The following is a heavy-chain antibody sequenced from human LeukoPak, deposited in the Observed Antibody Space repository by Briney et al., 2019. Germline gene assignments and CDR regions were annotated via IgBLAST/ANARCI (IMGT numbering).Heavy chain of an antibody. V-gene: IGHV4-30-2*01. CDR2: IYHSGST. Sequence: PSQTLSLTCAVSGGSISSGGYSWSWIRQPPGKGLEWIGYIYHSGSTTYNPSLKSRVIISVDTSKNQFSLKLSSVTAADTAVYYCARLSGSYLFRELLRAFDIWGQGTMVTVSS. CDR3: ARLSGSYLFRELLRAFDI. J-gene: IGHJ3*02. D-gene: IGHD1-26*01. CDR1: GGSISSGGYS.